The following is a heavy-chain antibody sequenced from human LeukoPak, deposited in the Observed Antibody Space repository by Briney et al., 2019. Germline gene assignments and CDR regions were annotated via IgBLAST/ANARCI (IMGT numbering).Heavy chain of an antibody. CDR1: GFTFSNYG. CDR3: ARAYSHAFDP. Sequence: GGSLRLSCAASGFTFSNYGMNWVRQAPGKGLEWVSVIYSGGSTYYADSVKGRITISRDTSKNTLYLQINSLRAEDTAVYYCARAYSHAFDPWGQGTLVTVSS. D-gene: IGHD2-21*01. J-gene: IGHJ5*02. V-gene: IGHV3-66*01. CDR2: IYSGGST.